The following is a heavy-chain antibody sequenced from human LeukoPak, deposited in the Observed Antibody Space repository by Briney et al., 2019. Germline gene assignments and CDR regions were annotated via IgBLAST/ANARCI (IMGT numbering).Heavy chain of an antibody. CDR3: ARTVYDILSGFDY. Sequence: ASVKVSCKASGYTFNTHYMHWVRQAPGQGLEWMGMFNPTGRPRCAQKFQGRVSMTRDTSTSTVSMELSSLRSDDTAVYYCARTVYDILSGFDYWGQGTLVTVSS. D-gene: IGHD3-9*01. CDR1: GYTFNTHY. V-gene: IGHV1-46*02. J-gene: IGHJ4*02. CDR2: FNPTGRP.